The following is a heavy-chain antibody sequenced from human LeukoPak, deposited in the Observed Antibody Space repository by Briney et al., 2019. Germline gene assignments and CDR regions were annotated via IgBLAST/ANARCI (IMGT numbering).Heavy chain of an antibody. CDR1: GGTFSSYA. J-gene: IGHJ1*01. CDR3: ARGGSDYGDYPGYFQH. V-gene: IGHV1-69*13. D-gene: IGHD4-17*01. Sequence: SVNLSCKASGGTFSSYAISWVRQAPGQGLEWMGGIIPIFGTANYAQKFQGRVTITADESTSTAYMELSSLRSEDTAVYYCARGGSDYGDYPGYFQHWGQGTLVTVSS. CDR2: IIPIFGTA.